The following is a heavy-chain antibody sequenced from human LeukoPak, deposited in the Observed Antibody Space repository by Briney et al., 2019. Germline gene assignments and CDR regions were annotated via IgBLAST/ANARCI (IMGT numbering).Heavy chain of an antibody. CDR3: AKPLRAFRRGYSYGYDY. CDR1: GFTFSSYG. J-gene: IGHJ4*02. V-gene: IGHV3-23*01. CDR2: ISGSGGST. Sequence: GGSLRLSCAASGFTFSSYGMSWVRQAPGKGLEWVSAISGSGGSTYYADSVKGRFTISRDNSKNTLYLQMNSLRAEDTAVYYCAKPLRAFRRGYSYGYDYWGQGTLVTVSS. D-gene: IGHD5-18*01.